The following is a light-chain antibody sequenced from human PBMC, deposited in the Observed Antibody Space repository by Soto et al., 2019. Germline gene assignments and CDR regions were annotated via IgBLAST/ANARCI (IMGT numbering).Light chain of an antibody. CDR1: SSYVGSYDL. CDR2: EGS. V-gene: IGLV2-23*01. Sequence: QSVLTQPASVSGSPGQSTTISCTGTSSYVGSYDLVSWYQQHPGKAPKLMIYEGSKRPSGVSNRFSGSKSGNTASLTISGLQAEDEADYYCCSYASSSSYVFGTGTKVTVL. J-gene: IGLJ1*01. CDR3: CSYASSSSYV.